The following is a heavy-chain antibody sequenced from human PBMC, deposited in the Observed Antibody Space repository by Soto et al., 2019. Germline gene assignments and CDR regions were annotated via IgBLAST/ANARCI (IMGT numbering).Heavy chain of an antibody. V-gene: IGHV3-21*01. CDR1: GFTFSSYS. D-gene: IGHD6-13*01. CDR2: ISSSSSYI. CDR3: AREQQLGRVFDY. Sequence: EVQLVESGGGLVKPGGSLRLSCAASGFTFSSYSMNWVRQAPGKGLEWVSSISSSSSYIYYADSVKGRFTISRDNAKNSRYLQMTGLRAEDTAVYYCAREQQLGRVFDYWGQGTLVTVSS. J-gene: IGHJ4*02.